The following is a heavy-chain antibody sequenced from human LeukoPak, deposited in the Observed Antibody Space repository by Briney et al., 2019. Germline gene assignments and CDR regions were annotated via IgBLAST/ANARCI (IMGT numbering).Heavy chain of an antibody. CDR3: ARDSGDYGFFDY. V-gene: IGHV4-31*03. CDR2: IYYSGST. J-gene: IGHJ4*02. D-gene: IGHD4-17*01. Sequence: PSQTLSLTCTVSGGSISSGGYYWSWIRQHPGKGLEWIGYIYYSGSTYYNPSLKSRVTISVDTSKNQFSLKLSSVTAADTAVYYCARDSGDYGFFDYWGQGTLVTVSS. CDR1: GGSISSGGYY.